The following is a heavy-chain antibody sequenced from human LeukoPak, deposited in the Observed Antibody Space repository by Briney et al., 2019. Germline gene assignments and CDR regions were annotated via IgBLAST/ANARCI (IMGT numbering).Heavy chain of an antibody. CDR1: GDSIDDNY. CDR3: ARAQIVLTRAAKDFVNHFDP. J-gene: IGHJ5*02. D-gene: IGHD2-8*02. CDR2: IWFNGAT. V-gene: IGHV4-59*01. Sequence: SETLSLTCTVSGDSIDDNYGSWIRQPPGEGLEWIGYIWFNGATVYNPSLRSRASISVDTSKNQFSLRLSSVTAADTAVYYCARAQIVLTRAAKDFVNHFDPWGQGTLVTVSS.